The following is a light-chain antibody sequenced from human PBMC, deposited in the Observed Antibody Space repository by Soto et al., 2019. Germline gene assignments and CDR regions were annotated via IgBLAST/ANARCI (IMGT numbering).Light chain of an antibody. J-gene: IGKJ1*01. CDR3: QQYDSFSKT. CDR1: QSIRSW. Sequence: DIQMPQSPSTLSASVGDRVTITCRASQSIRSWLAWYQQKPGKAPQLLIYYASNLESGVPSRFSGSGSGTEFTLTISSLQPDDFATYYCQQYDSFSKTFGRGTKVDIK. CDR2: YAS. V-gene: IGKV1-5*01.